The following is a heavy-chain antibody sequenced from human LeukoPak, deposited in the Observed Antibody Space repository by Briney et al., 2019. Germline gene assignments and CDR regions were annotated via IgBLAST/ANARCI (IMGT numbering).Heavy chain of an antibody. D-gene: IGHD3-22*01. CDR1: GFTFSGYA. CDR2: ISYDGSNK. V-gene: IGHV3-30*04. J-gene: IGHJ6*02. CDR3: ARSGDDSSGSSYYYYYGMDV. Sequence: GRSLRLSCAASGFTFSGYAMHWVRQAPGKGLEWVAVISYDGSNKYYADSVKGRFTISRDNSKNTLYLQMNSLRAEDTAVYYCARSGDDSSGSSYYYYYGMDVWGQGTTVTVSS.